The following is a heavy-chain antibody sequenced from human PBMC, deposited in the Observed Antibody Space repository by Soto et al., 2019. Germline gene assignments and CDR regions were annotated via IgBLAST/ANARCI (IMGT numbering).Heavy chain of an antibody. J-gene: IGHJ2*01. CDR1: GYTFTSYG. Sequence: GASVKVSCEASGYTFTSYGISWVRQAPGQGLEWMGWINPYNGNTNYAQKLQGRVTMTTDTSTSTAYMELRSLRSDDTAVYYCASSPPPTVTMYSRSCYLWGRAPRVTVAS. V-gene: IGHV1-18*01. CDR3: ASSPPPTVTMYSRSCYL. CDR2: INPYNGNT. D-gene: IGHD4-17*01.